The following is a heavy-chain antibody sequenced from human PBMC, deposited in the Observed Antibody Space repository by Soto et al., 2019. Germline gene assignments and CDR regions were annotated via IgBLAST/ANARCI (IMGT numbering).Heavy chain of an antibody. CDR2: IYYSGST. V-gene: IGHV4-59*08. CDR3: ARSGYYDILTGDGNWFDP. Sequence: SETLSLTCTVSGGSISSYYWSWIRQPPGKGLEWIGYIYYSGSTNYNPSLKSRVTISVDTSKNQFSLKLSSVTAADTAVYYCARSGYYDILTGDGNWFDPWGQGTLVTVSS. D-gene: IGHD3-9*01. CDR1: GGSISSYY. J-gene: IGHJ5*02.